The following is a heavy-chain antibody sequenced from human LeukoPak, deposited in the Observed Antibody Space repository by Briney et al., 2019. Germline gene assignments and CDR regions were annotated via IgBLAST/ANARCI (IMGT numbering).Heavy chain of an antibody. CDR2: MNPNSGNT. V-gene: IGHV1-8*03. CDR3: ARGQVVTIFGVVMPFDP. J-gene: IGHJ5*02. CDR1: GYTFTSYD. D-gene: IGHD3-3*01. Sequence: ASVKVSCKASGYTFTSYDINWVRQATGQGLEWMGWMNPNSGNTGYAQKFQGRVTITRNTSISTAYMELSSLRSEGTAVYYCARGQVVTIFGVVMPFDPWGQGTLVSVSS.